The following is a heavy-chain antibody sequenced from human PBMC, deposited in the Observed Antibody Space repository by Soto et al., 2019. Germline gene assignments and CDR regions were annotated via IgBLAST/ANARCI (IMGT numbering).Heavy chain of an antibody. Sequence: QVQLQESGPGLLEPLETLSLTCSVSGVSLNSGHYYWVWVRQTPGKGLAWIASVYYDESTYYNPSLQRRVTITIDKPRNQFSLTLKSVNAADTAVYYCGKGLIGATRHADVDSWGQGARVTVSS. CDR1: GVSLNSGHYY. V-gene: IGHV4-39*01. J-gene: IGHJ4*02. CDR3: GKGLIGATRHADVDS. CDR2: VYYDEST. D-gene: IGHD2-15*01.